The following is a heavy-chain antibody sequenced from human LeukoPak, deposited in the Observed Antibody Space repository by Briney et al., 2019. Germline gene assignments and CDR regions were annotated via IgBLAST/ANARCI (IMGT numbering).Heavy chain of an antibody. CDR1: GYRFSNYG. J-gene: IGHJ3*02. CDR2: INPNSGDT. V-gene: IGHV1-2*06. CDR3: AKVREVGTNIEVVVVDTSSAFDM. D-gene: IGHD2-15*01. Sequence: GASVKVSCKASGYRFSNYGITWVRQAPGQGLEWMGRINPNSGDTNFAQKFQGRVTLTRDTSISTSYMELSSLRSNDTAIYFCAKVREVGTNIEVVVVDTSSAFDMWGQGTLVTVSS.